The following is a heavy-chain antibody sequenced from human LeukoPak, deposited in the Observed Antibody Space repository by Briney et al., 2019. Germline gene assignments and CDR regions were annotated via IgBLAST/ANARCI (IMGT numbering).Heavy chain of an antibody. CDR3: AKEGIAVAAIDY. D-gene: IGHD6-19*01. CDR1: GFTFSTYW. CDR2: VKQDGSEK. V-gene: IGHV3-7*03. Sequence: GGSLRLSCAASGFTFSTYWMTWVRQAPGKGLEWVASVKQDGSEKYYVDSVKGRFTISRDNARNSLFLQMNSLRAEDTALCYCAKEGIAVAAIDYWGQGTLVTVSS. J-gene: IGHJ4*02.